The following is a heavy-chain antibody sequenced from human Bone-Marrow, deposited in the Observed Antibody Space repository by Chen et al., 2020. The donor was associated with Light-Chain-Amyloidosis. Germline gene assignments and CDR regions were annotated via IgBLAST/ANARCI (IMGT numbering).Heavy chain of an antibody. D-gene: IGHD3-10*01. J-gene: IGHJ4*03. CDR1: GFSLTSGGMG. CDR3: GGAKAPAGDRRAHV. Sequence: QVTLKESGPTLVRPTQTLTLTCSFSGFSLTSGGMGVGWVRQPPGKAPECLALIYWDSQRRPNPSLRTRNTCTSDTASRRVVFTRTSVGPRDRGGYSGGGAKAPAGDRRAHVGGDGT. V-gene: IGHV2-5*02. CDR2: IYWDSQR.